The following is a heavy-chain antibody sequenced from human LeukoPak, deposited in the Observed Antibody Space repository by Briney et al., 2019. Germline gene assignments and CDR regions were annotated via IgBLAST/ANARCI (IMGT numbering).Heavy chain of an antibody. D-gene: IGHD4-23*01. J-gene: IGHJ5*02. CDR1: GFTVSSNY. CDR2: IYSGGST. Sequence: GGSLRLSCAASGFTVSSNYMSWVRQAPGKWLEWVSVIYSGGSTYYADSVKGQFTISRDNSKNTLYLQMNSLRAEDTAVYYCARNGFSYGGRLNWFDPWGQGTLVTVSS. V-gene: IGHV3-53*01. CDR3: ARNGFSYGGRLNWFDP.